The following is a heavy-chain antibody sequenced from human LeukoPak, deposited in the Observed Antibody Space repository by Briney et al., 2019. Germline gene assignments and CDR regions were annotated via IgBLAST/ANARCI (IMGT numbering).Heavy chain of an antibody. J-gene: IGHJ5*02. Sequence: AGGSLRLSCAASGFTFSSYAMSWVRQAPGKGLEWVSYISSSSSTIYYADSVKGRFTISRDNAKNSLYLQMNSLRDEDTAVYYCARDRKERGYSSSHSRNWFDPWGQGTLVTVSS. CDR1: GFTFSSYA. V-gene: IGHV3-48*02. CDR3: ARDRKERGYSSSHSRNWFDP. D-gene: IGHD6-13*01. CDR2: ISSSSSTI.